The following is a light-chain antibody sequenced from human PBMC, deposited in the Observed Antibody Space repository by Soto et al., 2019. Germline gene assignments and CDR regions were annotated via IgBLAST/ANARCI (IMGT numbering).Light chain of an antibody. CDR3: QQFGSSPPT. V-gene: IGKV3-20*01. CDR1: QSVSSSF. Sequence: EIVLTQSPDTLSLSPGERATLSCRASQSVSSSFLAWYQQKPGQAPRLHIYGASSRATDIPDRFSGSGSGTDFTLTINRLEPEDFAVYYCQQFGSSPPTFGPGTKVDIK. J-gene: IGKJ3*01. CDR2: GAS.